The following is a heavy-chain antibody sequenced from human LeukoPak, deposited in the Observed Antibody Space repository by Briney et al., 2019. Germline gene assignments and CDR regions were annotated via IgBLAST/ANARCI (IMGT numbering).Heavy chain of an antibody. V-gene: IGHV3-9*01. D-gene: IGHD1-1*01. CDR3: AKAQFGYTDAFDF. J-gene: IGHJ3*01. Sequence: GGSLRLSCIASGFTFDDYAMHWVRQVPGKGLEWVSGISWNSGSLGYGASVRGRFTISRDNAKNSLYLQMNSLRVEDTALYYCAKAQFGYTDAFDFWGQGTMVTVSS. CDR2: ISWNSGSL. CDR1: GFTFDDYA.